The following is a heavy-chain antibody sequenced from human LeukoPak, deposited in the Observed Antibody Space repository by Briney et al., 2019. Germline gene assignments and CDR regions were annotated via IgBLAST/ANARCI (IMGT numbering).Heavy chain of an antibody. CDR1: GGSFSGYY. CDR2: INHSGST. D-gene: IGHD6-6*01. V-gene: IGHV4-34*01. J-gene: IGHJ4*02. Sequence: SETLSLTCAVYGGSFSGYYWSWIRQPPGKGLEWIGQINHSGSTNYNPSLKSRATISVDTSKNQFSLKLSSVTAADTAVYYCARRRSSSSAPYFDYWGQGTLVTVSS. CDR3: ARRRSSSSAPYFDY.